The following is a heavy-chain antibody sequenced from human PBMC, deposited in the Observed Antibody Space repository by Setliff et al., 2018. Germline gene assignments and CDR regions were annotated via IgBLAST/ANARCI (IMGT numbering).Heavy chain of an antibody. V-gene: IGHV4-61*09. Sequence: PSETLSLTCTVSGGSISSGSYYWSWIRQPAGKGLEWIGHIYTSGSTNYNPSLKSRVTISVDTSKNQFSLKLDSVTAADTALYYCARGGGYWSYFEFWGQGSPVTVSS. CDR1: GGSISSGSYY. J-gene: IGHJ4*02. CDR3: ARGGGYWSYFEF. D-gene: IGHD2-21*02. CDR2: IYTSGST.